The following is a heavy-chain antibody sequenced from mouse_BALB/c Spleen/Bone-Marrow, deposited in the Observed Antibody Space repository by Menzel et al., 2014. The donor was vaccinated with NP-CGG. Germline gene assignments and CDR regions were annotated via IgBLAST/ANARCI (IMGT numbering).Heavy chain of an antibody. J-gene: IGHJ1*01. V-gene: IGHV14-3*02. D-gene: IGHD1-2*01. CDR3: VRGGATATWYFDV. CDR2: IDPANGNT. CDR1: GFNIKDTY. Sequence: EVQVVESGAELVKPGASVKLPCTASGFNIKDTYMHWVKQRPEQGLEWIGRIDPANGNTKYDPKFQGKATITADTSSNTASLQLSSLTSEDTAVYFCVRGGATATWYFDVWGAETTRTVSS.